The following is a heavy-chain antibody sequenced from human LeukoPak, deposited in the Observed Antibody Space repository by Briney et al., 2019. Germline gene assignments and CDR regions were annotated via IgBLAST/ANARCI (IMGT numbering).Heavy chain of an antibody. CDR3: ARTYYDILTGYNPYFDY. J-gene: IGHJ4*02. D-gene: IGHD3-9*01. V-gene: IGHV3-11*04. CDR2: ISSSGTPK. CDR1: GFIFSDYY. Sequence: GGSLRLSCGASGFIFSDYYMSWIRQAPGKGLEWISYISSSGTPKYYADSVKGRFTISRDNAKNLLYLQMNSLRAEDTAVYYCARTYYDILTGYNPYFDYWGQGILVTVSS.